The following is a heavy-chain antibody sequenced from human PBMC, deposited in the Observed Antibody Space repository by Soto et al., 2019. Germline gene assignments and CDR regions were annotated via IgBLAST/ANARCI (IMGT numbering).Heavy chain of an antibody. V-gene: IGHV4-59*01. CDR1: GGSISSYY. J-gene: IGHJ5*02. Sequence: QVQLQESGPGLVKPSETLSLTCTVSGGSISSYYWSWIRQPPGKGLEWIGYIYYSGSTNYNPSLKSRVTISVDTSKNQFSLKLSSVTAADTAVYYCARTNLFPPHWFDPWGQGTLVTVSS. CDR3: ARTNLFPPHWFDP. CDR2: IYYSGST.